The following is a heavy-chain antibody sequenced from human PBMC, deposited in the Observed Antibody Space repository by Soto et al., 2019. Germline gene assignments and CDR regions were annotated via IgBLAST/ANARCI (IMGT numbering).Heavy chain of an antibody. D-gene: IGHD2-15*01. Sequence: SETLSLTCAVSGGSISGSYYYWGWLRQSPGKGPEWIGSVFYTGFTSYNPSLESRVSVSVDTSKNQFSLKVSGVTVAETAMYYCVRVVEAATRHTDFDSWGQGIVVTVSS. CDR2: VFYTGFT. V-gene: IGHV4-39*01. CDR1: GGSISGSYYY. J-gene: IGHJ4*02. CDR3: VRVVEAATRHTDFDS.